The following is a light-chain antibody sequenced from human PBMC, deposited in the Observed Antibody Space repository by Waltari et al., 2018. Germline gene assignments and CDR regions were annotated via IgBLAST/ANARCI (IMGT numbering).Light chain of an antibody. CDR3: CSYAGTWV. Sequence: QSALTQPRSVSGSPGQSVTISCTGTGSDVGDYNYVSWYQQHPGKAPKLVIFDVTKRPSGVPIRFSGYKSANSASLTVSGLQAADEADYYCCSYAGTWVFGGGTNLTVL. J-gene: IGLJ3*02. CDR2: DVT. CDR1: GSDVGDYNY. V-gene: IGLV2-11*01.